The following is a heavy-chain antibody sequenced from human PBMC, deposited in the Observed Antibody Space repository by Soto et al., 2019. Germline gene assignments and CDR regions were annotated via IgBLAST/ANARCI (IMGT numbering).Heavy chain of an antibody. CDR2: INHSGST. CDR1: GGSFSGYY. J-gene: IGHJ5*02. CDR3: AREIRNYVLGSNWFGP. D-gene: IGHD3-16*01. V-gene: IGHV4-34*01. Sequence: KPSETLSLTCAVYGGSFSGYYWSWIRQPPGKGLEWIGEINHSGSTNYNPSLKSRVTISVDTSKNQFSLKLSSVTAADTAVYYCAREIRNYVLGSNWFGPWGQGTLVTVSS.